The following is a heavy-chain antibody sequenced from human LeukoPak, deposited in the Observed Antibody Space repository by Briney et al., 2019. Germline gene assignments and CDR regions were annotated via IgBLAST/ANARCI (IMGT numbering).Heavy chain of an antibody. CDR3: AKVRPYYYDTRGYFDY. D-gene: IGHD3-22*01. Sequence: PGGSLRLSCAASGFSFSGYSMNWVRQAPEKGLEWASYISSGSSNIYYADSVKGRFTISRDNAKNSLYLQMSSLRAEDTAVYYCAKVRPYYYDTRGYFDYWGQGTLVTVSS. V-gene: IGHV3-48*04. CDR1: GFSFSGYS. CDR2: ISSGSSNI. J-gene: IGHJ4*02.